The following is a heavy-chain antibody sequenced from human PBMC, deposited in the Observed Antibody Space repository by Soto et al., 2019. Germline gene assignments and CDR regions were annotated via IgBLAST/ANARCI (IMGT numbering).Heavy chain of an antibody. J-gene: IGHJ2*01. CDR2: IWYDGSNK. D-gene: IGHD4-17*01. Sequence: QVQLVESGGGVVQPGRSLRLSCAASGFTFSSYGMHWVRQAPGKGLEWVAVIWYDGSNKYYEDSVKGRFTISRDNSKNTLYMKMNSLRAEDTAVYYCEARGDDDWYFDLWGRGTLVTVSS. V-gene: IGHV3-33*01. CDR1: GFTFSSYG. CDR3: EARGDDDWYFDL.